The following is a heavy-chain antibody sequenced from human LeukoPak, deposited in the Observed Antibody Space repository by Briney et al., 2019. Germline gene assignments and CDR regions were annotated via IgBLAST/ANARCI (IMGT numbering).Heavy chain of an antibody. J-gene: IGHJ4*02. V-gene: IGHV3-23*01. D-gene: IGHD5-12*01. Sequence: PGGSLRLSCAASGFTLSSYAMSWVRQAPGKGLEWVSAISGSGGSTYYADSVKGRFTISRDNSKNTLYLQMNSLRAEDTAVYYCAKDRRIGGYSGYGASDYWGQGTLVTVSS. CDR3: AKDRRIGGYSGYGASDY. CDR1: GFTLSSYA. CDR2: ISGSGGST.